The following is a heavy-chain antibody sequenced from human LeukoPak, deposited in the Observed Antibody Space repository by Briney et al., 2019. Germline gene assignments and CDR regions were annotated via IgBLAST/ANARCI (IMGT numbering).Heavy chain of an antibody. CDR3: ARVGARWELLRWFDP. CDR2: ISAYNGNT. CDR1: GYTFTSYG. J-gene: IGHJ5*02. D-gene: IGHD1-26*01. V-gene: IGHV1-18*01. Sequence: GASVKVSCKASGYTFTSYGISWVRQAPGQGLEWMGWISAYNGNTNYAQKLQGRVTMTTDTSTSTAYMELRSLRSDDTAVYYCARVGARWELLRWFDPWGQGILVTVSS.